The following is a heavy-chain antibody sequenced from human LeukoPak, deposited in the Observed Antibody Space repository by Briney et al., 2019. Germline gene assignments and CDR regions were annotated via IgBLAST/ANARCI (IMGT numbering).Heavy chain of an antibody. J-gene: IGHJ4*02. CDR3: ATYDSWSGYNIAY. CDR1: GFTLSSRW. Sequence: PGGSLRLSCVVSGFTLSSRWMMWVRQAPGEGLEWMTNINRDGSEKNYVDSVKGRITITRDNAENSLYLQMNSLKVEDSAIYYCATYDSWSGYNIAYWGQGTLVTVSS. CDR2: INRDGSEK. D-gene: IGHD3-3*01. V-gene: IGHV3-7*03.